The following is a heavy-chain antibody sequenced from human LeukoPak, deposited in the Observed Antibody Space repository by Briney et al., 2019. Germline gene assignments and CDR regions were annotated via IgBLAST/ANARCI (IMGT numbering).Heavy chain of an antibody. CDR3: ARVEDSSSWYYFDY. Sequence: GGSLRLSCAASGFTFSSYAMHWVRQAPGQGLEWVAVISYDGSNKYYADSVKGRFTISRDNSKNTLYLQMNSLRAEDTAVYYCARVEDSSSWYYFDYWGQGTLVTVSS. CDR2: ISYDGSNK. J-gene: IGHJ4*02. D-gene: IGHD6-13*01. V-gene: IGHV3-30-3*01. CDR1: GFTFSSYA.